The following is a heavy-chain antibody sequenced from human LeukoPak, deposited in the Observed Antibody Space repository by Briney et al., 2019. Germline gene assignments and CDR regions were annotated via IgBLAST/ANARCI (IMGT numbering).Heavy chain of an antibody. V-gene: IGHV4-59*08. CDR1: GGSISSYY. D-gene: IGHD6-13*01. Sequence: SETLSLTCTVSGGSISSYYWSWIRQPPGKGLEWIGYIYYSGSTNYNPSLKSRVTISVDTSKNQFSLKLSSVTAADTAVYYCARMGIAAAGGYWGQGTLVTVSS. CDR2: IYYSGST. J-gene: IGHJ4*02. CDR3: ARMGIAAAGGY.